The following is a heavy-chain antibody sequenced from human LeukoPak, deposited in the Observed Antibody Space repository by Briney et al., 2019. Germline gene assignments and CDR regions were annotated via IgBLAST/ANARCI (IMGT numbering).Heavy chain of an antibody. Sequence: AGGSLRLSCEGSGFTFSTYEMNWVRQAPGKGLEWVSYIGRRPTTTYYADSVRGRFIISRDNTKNSVYLQMTSLRADDAAVYYCATSGAYEISWAFNIWGQGTMVAVSS. CDR2: IGRRPTTT. V-gene: IGHV3-48*03. CDR3: ATSGAYEISWAFNI. CDR1: GFTFSTYE. J-gene: IGHJ3*02. D-gene: IGHD5-12*01.